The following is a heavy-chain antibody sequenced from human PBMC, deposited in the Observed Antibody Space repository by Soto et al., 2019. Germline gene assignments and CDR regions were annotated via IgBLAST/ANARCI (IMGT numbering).Heavy chain of an antibody. CDR1: GYTFTNND. J-gene: IGHJ5*02. CDR2: MNPGSGDT. V-gene: IGHV1-8*01. CDR3: ARMESFGSLNWFDP. Sequence: ASVKVSCKASGYTFTNNDVSWVRQATGQGLEWMGWMNPGSGDTGYAQKFQGRDTMTRDISIATAYMELTSLTSEDTAIYYCARMESFGSLNWFDPWGQGTLVTVSS. D-gene: IGHD5-18*01.